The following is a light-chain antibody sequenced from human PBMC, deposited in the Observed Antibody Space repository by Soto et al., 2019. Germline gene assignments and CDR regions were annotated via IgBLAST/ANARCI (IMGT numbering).Light chain of an antibody. CDR3: VLSYSGALSV. J-gene: IGLJ1*01. V-gene: IGLV7-46*01. Sequence: QAVVTQEPSLTVSPGGTVTLTCGSSTGAVTSGHYPYWFQQKPGQAPRTLFCDTTNKHSWTPARFSGSLLGGKAALTLSGAQPEDEAEYYCVLSYSGALSVFGTGTKVTVL. CDR2: DTT. CDR1: TGAVTSGHY.